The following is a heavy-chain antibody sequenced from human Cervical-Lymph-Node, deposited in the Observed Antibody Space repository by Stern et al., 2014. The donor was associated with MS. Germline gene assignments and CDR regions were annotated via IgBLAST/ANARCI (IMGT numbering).Heavy chain of an antibody. Sequence: VQLVESGAEVKKPGSSVKVSCKASGGTFSSYAISWVRQAPGQGLEWMGGIIPIFGTANYAQKFQGRVTINADESTSTAYLELSSLRSEGTPVYYCARGQYYDILTGYCQRGPVASYSYGMDVWGQGPTVTVSS. D-gene: IGHD3-9*01. CDR1: GGTFSSYA. V-gene: IGHV1-69*01. CDR3: ARGQYYDILTGYCQRGPVASYSYGMDV. J-gene: IGHJ6*02. CDR2: IIPIFGTA.